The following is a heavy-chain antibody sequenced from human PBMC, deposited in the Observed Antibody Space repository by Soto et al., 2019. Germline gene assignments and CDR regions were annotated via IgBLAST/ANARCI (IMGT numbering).Heavy chain of an antibody. CDR3: ARDGGDFWSGYWADAFDI. CDR1: GYTFTSYG. Sequence: QVQLVQSGAEVKKPGASVKVSCKASGYTFTSYGINWVRQAPGQGLEWMGWISAYNGNTNYAQKLQGRVTMTTDTSTSTAYMELRSLRSDDTAVYYCARDGGDFWSGYWADAFDIWGQGTMVTVSS. CDR2: ISAYNGNT. V-gene: IGHV1-18*01. D-gene: IGHD3-3*01. J-gene: IGHJ3*02.